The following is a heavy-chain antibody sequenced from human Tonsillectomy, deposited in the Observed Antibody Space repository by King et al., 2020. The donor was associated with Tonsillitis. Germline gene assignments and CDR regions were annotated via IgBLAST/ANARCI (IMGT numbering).Heavy chain of an antibody. Sequence: VQLQESGPGLVKPSETLSLTCSVSGGSINNYYWSWIRQPPGKRLEWIGYTYYSGSTNYNPSLKSRVTISVDTSKNQFSLKLSSVTAADTAVYYCARHGVLLWFGDILSFFDPWGQGTLVTVFS. D-gene: IGHD3-10*01. J-gene: IGHJ5*02. CDR1: GGSINNYY. CDR3: ARHGVLLWFGDILSFFDP. V-gene: IGHV4-59*08. CDR2: TYYSGST.